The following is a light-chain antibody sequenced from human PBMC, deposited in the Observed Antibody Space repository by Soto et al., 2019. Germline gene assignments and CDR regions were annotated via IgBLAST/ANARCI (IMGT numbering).Light chain of an antibody. V-gene: IGKV1-5*03. J-gene: IGKJ1*01. CDR3: QQYNTYST. Sequence: DIQMTQSPSTLSAFVGDRVTITCRASQSISSWLAWYQQKPGEAPKLLINKASTLESGVPSRFSGSGSGTEFTLTISSLQPADFATYYCQQYNTYSTFRQGTKVEI. CDR1: QSISSW. CDR2: KAS.